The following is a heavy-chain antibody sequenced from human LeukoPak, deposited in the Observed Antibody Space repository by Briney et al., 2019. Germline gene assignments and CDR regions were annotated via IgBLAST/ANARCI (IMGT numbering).Heavy chain of an antibody. CDR1: GFTFSSYG. CDR2: IWYDGRNK. J-gene: IGHJ4*02. D-gene: IGHD6-13*01. CDR3: AREGLWAAAGTFDY. V-gene: IGHV3-33*01. Sequence: GGSLRLSCAASGFTFSSYGMHWVRQAPGKGLEWVAVIWYDGRNKFYADSLKGRFTISRDNSKNTLYLQMNSLRGEDTAVYYCAREGLWAAAGTFDYWGQGTLVTVSS.